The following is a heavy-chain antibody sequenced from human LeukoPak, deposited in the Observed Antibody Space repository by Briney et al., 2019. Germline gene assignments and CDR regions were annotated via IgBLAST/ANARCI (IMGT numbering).Heavy chain of an antibody. CDR3: ARGARRPADFDY. Sequence: ASVKVSCKASGYTFTGYYMHWVRQAPGQGLEWMGWINPNSGGTNYAQRFQGRVTMTRDTSISTSYMDLSSLISDDSAVYYCARGARRPADFDYWGQGTLVTVSS. V-gene: IGHV1-2*02. D-gene: IGHD6-6*01. CDR2: INPNSGGT. CDR1: GYTFTGYY. J-gene: IGHJ4*02.